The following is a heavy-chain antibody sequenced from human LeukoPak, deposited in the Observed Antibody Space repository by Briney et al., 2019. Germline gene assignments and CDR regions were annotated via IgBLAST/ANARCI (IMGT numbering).Heavy chain of an antibody. Sequence: GGSLRLSCTASGFSFSGHWMHWARQLPGKGLVWVSRISPTGSTTSYADSVKGRFTVSRDNAKNTLYLQVNNLRAEDTAVYYCARGPNSNWSGLDFWGQGTPLTVSS. CDR2: ISPTGSTT. V-gene: IGHV3-74*01. CDR1: GFSFSGHW. J-gene: IGHJ4*02. D-gene: IGHD6-6*01. CDR3: ARGPNSNWSGLDF.